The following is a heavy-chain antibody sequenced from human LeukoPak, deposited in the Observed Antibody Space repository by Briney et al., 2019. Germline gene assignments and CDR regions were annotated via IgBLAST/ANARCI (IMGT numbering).Heavy chain of an antibody. CDR2: ISISGSTM. J-gene: IGHJ4*02. D-gene: IGHD4-17*01. Sequence: GGSLRLSCAASGFTFFTHPMNWVRQTPGKGLEWVSYISISGSTMYYADSVKGRFTISRDNAKNSLYLQMDSLRADDTAVYYCVRDRFDYALDYWGQGALVTVSS. CDR1: GFTFFTHP. V-gene: IGHV3-48*04. CDR3: VRDRFDYALDY.